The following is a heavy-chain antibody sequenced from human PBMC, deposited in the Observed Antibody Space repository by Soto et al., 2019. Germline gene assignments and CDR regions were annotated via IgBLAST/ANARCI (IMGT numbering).Heavy chain of an antibody. CDR1: GFTFSSYG. V-gene: IGHV3-33*01. CDR2: IWYDGSNK. CDR3: ASSSSSGDY. J-gene: IGHJ4*02. Sequence: QVQLVESGGGVVQPGRSLRLSCAASGFTFSSYGMHWVRQAPGKGLEWGAGIWYDGSNKYYADSVKGRFTISRDNSKNTLYLQMNSLRAEDTAVYYCASSSSSGDYWGQGTLVTVSS. D-gene: IGHD6-13*01.